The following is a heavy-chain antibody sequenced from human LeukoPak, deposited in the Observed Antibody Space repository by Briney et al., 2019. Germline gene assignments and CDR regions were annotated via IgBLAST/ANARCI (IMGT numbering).Heavy chain of an antibody. CDR1: GGSFSGYY. CDR2: INHSGST. D-gene: IGHD6-13*01. J-gene: IGHJ4*02. CDR3: ARGKNGIAAAGTRYYFDY. Sequence: SETQSLTCAVYGGSFSGYYWSWIRQPPGKGLEWIGEINHSGSTNYNPSLKSRVTISVDTSKNQFSLKLSSVTAADTAVYYCARGKNGIAAAGTRYYFDYWGQGTLVTVSS. V-gene: IGHV4-34*01.